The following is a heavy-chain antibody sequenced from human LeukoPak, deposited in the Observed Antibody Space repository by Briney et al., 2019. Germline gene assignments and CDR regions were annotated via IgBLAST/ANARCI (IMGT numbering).Heavy chain of an antibody. CDR3: AELGITMIGGV. V-gene: IGHV3-23*01. CDR2: ISGSGGST. CDR1: GFTFSSYG. D-gene: IGHD3-10*02. Sequence: GGTLRLSCAASGFTFSSYGMSWVRQAPGKGLEWVSAISGSGGSTYYADSVKGRFTISRDNSKNSLYLQMNSLRAEDTAVYYCAELGITMIGGVWGKGTTVTISS. J-gene: IGHJ6*04.